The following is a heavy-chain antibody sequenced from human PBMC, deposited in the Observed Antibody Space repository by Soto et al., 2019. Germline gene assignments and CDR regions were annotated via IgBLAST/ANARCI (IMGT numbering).Heavy chain of an antibody. CDR3: ARGANINYDFWSGYYFPLDYYYYYYMDV. CDR2: INHSGST. Sequence: RILQPPGKGLEWIGEINHSGSTNYNPSLKSRVTISVDTSKNQFSLKLSSVTAADTAVYYCARGANINYDFWSGYYFPLDYYYYYYMDVWGKGTTVTVSS. J-gene: IGHJ6*03. D-gene: IGHD3-3*01. V-gene: IGHV4-34*01.